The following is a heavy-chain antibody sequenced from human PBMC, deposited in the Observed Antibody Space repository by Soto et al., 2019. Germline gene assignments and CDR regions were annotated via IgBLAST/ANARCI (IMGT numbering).Heavy chain of an antibody. CDR2: IDSSGKFI. D-gene: IGHD3-22*01. V-gene: IGHV3-21*01. CDR1: GFPFTTYT. J-gene: IGHJ3*01. CDR3: ARDQMHDYNYDSSGYWRGAFDV. Sequence: GGSLRLSCAASGFPFTTYTMNWVRQAPGKGLEWVSSIDSSGKFIYYADSMKGRFTISRDDAKKLLFLQMNSLRAEDTAVYYCARDQMHDYNYDSSGYWRGAFDVWGQGIRVTVSS.